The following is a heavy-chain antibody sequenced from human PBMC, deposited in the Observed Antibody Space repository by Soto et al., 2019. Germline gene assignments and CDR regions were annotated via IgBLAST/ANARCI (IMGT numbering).Heavy chain of an antibody. V-gene: IGHV4-34*01. CDR3: ARGKGRSRSSSWYQSYGMEV. J-gene: IGHJ6*02. CDR2: INHSGST. CDR1: GGSFSGYY. Sequence: SETLSLTCAVYGGSFSGYYWSWIRQPPGKGLEWIGEINHSGSTNYNPSLKSRVTISVDTSKNQFSLKLSSVTAADTAVYYCARGKGRSRSSSWYQSYGMEVWCQGPTVTVSS. D-gene: IGHD6-13*01.